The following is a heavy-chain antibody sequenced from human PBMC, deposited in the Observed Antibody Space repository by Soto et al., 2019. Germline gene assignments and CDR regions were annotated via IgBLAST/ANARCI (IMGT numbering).Heavy chain of an antibody. CDR3: ASNVGIDRGVY. J-gene: IGHJ4*02. Sequence: GASVKVSCKASGGTFSSYAISWVRQAPGQGLEWMGGIIPIFGTANYAQKFQGRVTITADESTSTAYMELSSLRSEDTAVYYCASNVGIDRGVYWGQGTLVTVSS. V-gene: IGHV1-69*13. D-gene: IGHD1-20*01. CDR2: IIPIFGTA. CDR1: GGTFSSYA.